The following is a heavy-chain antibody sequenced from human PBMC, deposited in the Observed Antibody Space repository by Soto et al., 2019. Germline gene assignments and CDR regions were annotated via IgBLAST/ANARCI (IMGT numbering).Heavy chain of an antibody. CDR3: ARLLDCSGGSCYGMDV. CDR1: GGSISSYY. D-gene: IGHD2-15*01. J-gene: IGHJ6*02. Sequence: QVQLQESGPGLVKPSETLSLTCTVSGGSISSYYWSWIRQPPGKGLEWIGYIYYSGSTNYNPSLKSRVTISVDTSKNQFSLKLSSVTAADTAVYYCARLLDCSGGSCYGMDVWGQGTTVTVSS. CDR2: IYYSGST. V-gene: IGHV4-59*08.